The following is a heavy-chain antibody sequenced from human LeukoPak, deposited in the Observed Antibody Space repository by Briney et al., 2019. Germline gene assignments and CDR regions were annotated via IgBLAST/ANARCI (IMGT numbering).Heavy chain of an antibody. V-gene: IGHV4-39*01. J-gene: IGHJ4*02. CDR3: ARLYSSSWYGIFDY. CDR2: IYYSGST. CDR1: GGSISSSSYY. Sequence: SETLSLTCTVSGGSISSSSYYWGWIRQPPGKGLEWIGSIYYSGSTYYNPSLKSRVTISVDTSKNQFSLKLSSVTAADTAVYYCARLYSSSWYGIFDYWGQGTLVTVSS. D-gene: IGHD6-13*01.